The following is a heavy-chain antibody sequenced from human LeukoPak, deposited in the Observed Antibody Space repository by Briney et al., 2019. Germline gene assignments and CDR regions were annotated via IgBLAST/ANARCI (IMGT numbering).Heavy chain of an antibody. CDR3: ARDRHHDAFDI. CDR2: ISSSGSTI. CDR1: GFTFSDYY. Sequence: GGSLRLSCAASGFTFSDYYMSWIRQAPGKGLEWVSYISSSGSTIYYADSVKGRFTISRGNAKNSLYLQMNSLRAEDTAVDYCARDRHHDAFDIWGQGTMVTVSS. J-gene: IGHJ3*02. V-gene: IGHV3-11*04.